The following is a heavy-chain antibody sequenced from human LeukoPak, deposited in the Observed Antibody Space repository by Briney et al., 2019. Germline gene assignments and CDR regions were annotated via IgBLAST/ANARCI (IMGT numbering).Heavy chain of an antibody. CDR1: GFTFSSYA. CDR3: ARERVRGYSYGSPDY. D-gene: IGHD5-18*01. J-gene: IGHJ4*02. CDR2: ISYDGSNK. Sequence: PGRSLRLSCAASGFTFSSYAMHWVRQAPGKGLEWVAVISYDGSNKYYANSVKGRFTISRDNSKNTLYLQMNSLRAEDTAVYYCARERVRGYSYGSPDYWGQGTLVTVSS. V-gene: IGHV3-30*04.